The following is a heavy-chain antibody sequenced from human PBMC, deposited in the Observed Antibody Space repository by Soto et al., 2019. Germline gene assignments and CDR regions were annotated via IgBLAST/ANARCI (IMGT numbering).Heavy chain of an antibody. J-gene: IGHJ6*02. CDR1: VFTFMTYT. D-gene: IGHD3-10*01. CDR2: IRGFSPYT. CDR3: ARDRGYDAHDYYYNAMDV. V-gene: IGHV3-21*01. Sequence: GWSLRLSRISSVFTFMTYTMNWVRQAPGKGLEWVSGIRGFSPYTFYAESVKGRFAISRDNAKNSLDLQMDSLRAEDTAVYYCARDRGYDAHDYYYNAMDVWGQGTTVTVSS.